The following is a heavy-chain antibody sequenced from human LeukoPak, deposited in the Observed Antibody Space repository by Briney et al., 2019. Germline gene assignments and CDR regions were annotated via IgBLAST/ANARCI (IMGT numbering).Heavy chain of an antibody. CDR1: GGSISCYY. D-gene: IGHD3-10*01. J-gene: IGHJ4*02. CDR2: VYHTGST. Sequence: SETLSLTCTVSGGSISCYYWSWIRQPPGKGLEWIGTVYHTGSTYYNPSLDSRVTISVDTSKNEFSLNLKSVTAADTAVYYCARAGWIITSGIDYWGQGALVTVSS. CDR3: ARAGWIITSGIDY. V-gene: IGHV4-59*08.